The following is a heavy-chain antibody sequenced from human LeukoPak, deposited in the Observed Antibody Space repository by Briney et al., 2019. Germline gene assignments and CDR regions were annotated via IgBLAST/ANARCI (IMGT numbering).Heavy chain of an antibody. D-gene: IGHD4-11*01. CDR1: GFTFSSYA. CDR2: IYSGGST. V-gene: IGHV3-53*01. CDR3: ARSYSNRPYYYYGMDV. Sequence: GGSLRLSCAASGFTFSSYAMSWVRQAPGKGLEWVSVIYSGGSTYYADSVKGRFTISRDNSKNTLYLQMNSLRAEDTDVYYCARSYSNRPYYYYGMDVWGQGTTVTVSS. J-gene: IGHJ6*02.